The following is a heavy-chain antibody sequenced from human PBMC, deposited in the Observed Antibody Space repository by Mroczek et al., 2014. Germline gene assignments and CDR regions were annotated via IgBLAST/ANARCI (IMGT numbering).Heavy chain of an antibody. V-gene: IGHV4-61*02. D-gene: IGHD3-22*01. CDR1: GGSISSGSYY. J-gene: IGHJ4*02. CDR3: ARDRYYYDSSGYYKTSPN. CDR2: IYISGST. Sequence: QVQLQQSGPGLVKPSQTLSLTCTVSGGSISSGSYYWSWIRQPAGKGLEWIGRIYISGSTNYNPSLKSRVTISVDTSKNQFSLKLSSVTAADTAVYYCARDRYYYDSSGYYKTSPNWGQGTLVTVSS.